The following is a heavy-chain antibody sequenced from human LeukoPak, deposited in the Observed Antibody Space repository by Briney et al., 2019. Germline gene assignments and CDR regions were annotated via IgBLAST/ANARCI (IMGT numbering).Heavy chain of an antibody. J-gene: IGHJ4*02. Sequence: SGGSLRLSCAASGFTFSSYWMSWVRQAPERGLEWVANIKADGSQKDYVDSMKGRFTVSRDNAKNSVYLEMKSLRVEDTAIYYCARFTRSASYEVYWGQGTLVTVSS. CDR2: IKADGSQK. V-gene: IGHV3-7*01. D-gene: IGHD3-10*01. CDR1: GFTFSSYW. CDR3: ARFTRSASYEVY.